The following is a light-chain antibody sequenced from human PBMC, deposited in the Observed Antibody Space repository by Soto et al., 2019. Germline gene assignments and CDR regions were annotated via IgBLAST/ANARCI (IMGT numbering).Light chain of an antibody. CDR1: NIGDKR. V-gene: IGLV3-21*04. CDR2: YDS. CDR3: QVWDIMTDNYV. Sequence: SYELTQPPSVSVAPEMTTTITCGGNNIGDKRVHWYRQKPGQAPVLLISYDSDRPSGIPERFSGSNSGNTATLTISRVEAGDEADYYCQVWDIMTDNYVFGGGTKLTVL. J-gene: IGLJ1*01.